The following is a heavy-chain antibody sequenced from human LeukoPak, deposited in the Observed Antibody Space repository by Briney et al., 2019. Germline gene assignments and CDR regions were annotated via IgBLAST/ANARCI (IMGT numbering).Heavy chain of an antibody. Sequence: ETGGSLRLSCAASRFTFSRYGMHWVRQAPGKGLEWVSGISPSGDIKYYVDSVKGRFTISRDNAKNSLYLQMNSLRAEDTAVYYCAREIAAAGSKAFDYWGQGTLVTVSS. V-gene: IGHV3-21*01. D-gene: IGHD6-13*01. J-gene: IGHJ4*02. CDR2: ISPSGDIK. CDR3: AREIAAAGSKAFDY. CDR1: RFTFSRYG.